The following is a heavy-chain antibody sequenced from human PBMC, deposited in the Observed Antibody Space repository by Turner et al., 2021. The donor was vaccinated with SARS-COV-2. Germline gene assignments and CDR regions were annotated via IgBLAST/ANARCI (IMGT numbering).Heavy chain of an antibody. D-gene: IGHD6-13*01. Sequence: QVQLVQSGGGVVQRGRSLRLSCPASGFTFSSYGIHWVRQAPGKGLEWEAVISYDGSEKYYADSVKGRFTISRDNSKNTLYLQMSSLRPDDTAVYYCAKDALPAAGKLNSYFDYWGQGTLVTVSS. CDR2: ISYDGSEK. CDR3: AKDALPAAGKLNSYFDY. V-gene: IGHV3-30*18. CDR1: GFTFSSYG. J-gene: IGHJ4*02.